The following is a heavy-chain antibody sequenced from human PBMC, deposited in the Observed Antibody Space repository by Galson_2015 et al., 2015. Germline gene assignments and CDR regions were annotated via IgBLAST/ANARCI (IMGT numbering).Heavy chain of an antibody. J-gene: IGHJ3*02. CDR1: GYRFTSYG. D-gene: IGHD1-1*01. Sequence: SVKVSCKASGYRFTSYGISWVRQAPGQGLEWMGWISTYNGNTKYAQKFQDRVTMTADTSTNPVYMELRSLRFDDTAVYYCAKDPASLPRQRRGFYNWGQGTRVTVSS. V-gene: IGHV1-18*01. CDR3: AKDPASLPRQRRGFYN. CDR2: ISTYNGNT.